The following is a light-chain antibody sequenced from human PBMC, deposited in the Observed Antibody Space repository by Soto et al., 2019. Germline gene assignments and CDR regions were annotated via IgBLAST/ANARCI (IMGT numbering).Light chain of an antibody. Sequence: DVELPQSPLSLPVTLGQPASISCRSSQSLLHSNGYNYLDWYLQKPGQSPQLLIYLGSNRASGVPDRFSGSGSGTDFTLKISRVEAEDVGVYYCMQALQTPWTFGQGTKVDIK. CDR1: QSLLHSNGYNY. J-gene: IGKJ1*01. V-gene: IGKV2-28*01. CDR2: LGS. CDR3: MQALQTPWT.